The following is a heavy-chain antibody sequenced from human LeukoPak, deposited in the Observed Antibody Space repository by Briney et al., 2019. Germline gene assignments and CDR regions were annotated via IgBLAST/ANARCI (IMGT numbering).Heavy chain of an antibody. CDR1: GFTFSSYG. CDR3: AKEGYTSAYYFDY. V-gene: IGHV3-30*18. CDR2: ISYDGSNK. Sequence: PGRPLRLSCAASGFTFSSYGMHWVRQAPGKGLEWVAVISYDGSNKYYADSVKGRFTISRDNSKNTLYLQMNSLRAEDTAVYYCAKEGYTSAYYFDYWGQGTLVTVSS. J-gene: IGHJ4*02. D-gene: IGHD5-18*01.